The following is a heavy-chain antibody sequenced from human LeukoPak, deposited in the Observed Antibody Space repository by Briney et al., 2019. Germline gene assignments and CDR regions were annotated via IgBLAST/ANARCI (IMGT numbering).Heavy chain of an antibody. CDR2: IKQDGSDK. CDR1: GFTFSIYW. V-gene: IGHV3-7*03. J-gene: IGHJ4*02. CDR3: ARKTVVGSYFDY. Sequence: PGGSLRLSCAASGFTFSIYWVSWVRQAPGKGLEWVANIKQDGSDKYYVDSVKGRFTISRDNAKNSLYLQINSLRAEDTAVYYCARKTVVGSYFDYWGQGTPVTVSS. D-gene: IGHD4-23*01.